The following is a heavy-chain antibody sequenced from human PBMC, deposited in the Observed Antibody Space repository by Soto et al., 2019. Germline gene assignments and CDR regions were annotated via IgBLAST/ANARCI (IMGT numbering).Heavy chain of an antibody. CDR3: AIGYGYCGADCYTTYFDY. V-gene: IGHV1-18*01. CDR1: GYTFTSYG. CDR2: ISAYNGNT. J-gene: IGHJ4*02. Sequence: QVQLVQSGAEVKKPGASVKVSCKASGYTFTSYGISWVRQAPGQGLEWMGWISAYNGNTNYAQKLQGRVTMTTDTSTSTAHMELRSLRSDDTAVYYCAIGYGYCGADCYTTYFDYWGQGALVTVSS. D-gene: IGHD2-21*01.